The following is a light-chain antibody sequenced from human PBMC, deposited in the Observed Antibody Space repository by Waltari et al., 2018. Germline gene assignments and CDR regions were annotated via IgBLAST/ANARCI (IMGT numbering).Light chain of an antibody. Sequence: EIVLTQSPAILSFSPGERATLSCRASQSVGTYLAWYQQRPGQSPRLLIYDASYRATGIPGRFSGSGSETDFTLTISSLQPEDFEVYYCQQRRSWPLTFGGGTRVQI. CDR1: QSVGTY. CDR2: DAS. V-gene: IGKV3-11*01. J-gene: IGKJ4*01. CDR3: QQRRSWPLT.